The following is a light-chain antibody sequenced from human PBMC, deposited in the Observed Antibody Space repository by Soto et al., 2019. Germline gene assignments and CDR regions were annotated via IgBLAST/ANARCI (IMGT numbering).Light chain of an antibody. Sequence: DIQLTQSPSFLSASVGGRVTITCRASQGINTYLAWYQQKPGKAPKVLIYDASKLHSGVPSRFSGSGSGTEFTLTISSLQPEDFATYFCQQLNTYSSFGGGTKVEIK. CDR3: QQLNTYSS. CDR1: QGINTY. V-gene: IGKV1-9*01. J-gene: IGKJ4*01. CDR2: DAS.